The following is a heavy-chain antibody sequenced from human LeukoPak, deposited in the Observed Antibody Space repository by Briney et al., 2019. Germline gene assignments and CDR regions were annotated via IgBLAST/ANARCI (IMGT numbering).Heavy chain of an antibody. Sequence: GASVKVSCKASGGTFSSYAISWVRQAPGQGLEWMGGIIPIFGTANYAQKFQGRVTITADESTSTAYMELSSLRSEDTAVYYCARDPGSFGVVHSLAFDIWGQGTMVTVSS. V-gene: IGHV1-69*13. J-gene: IGHJ3*02. CDR2: IIPIFGTA. D-gene: IGHD3-3*01. CDR1: GGTFSSYA. CDR3: ARDPGSFGVVHSLAFDI.